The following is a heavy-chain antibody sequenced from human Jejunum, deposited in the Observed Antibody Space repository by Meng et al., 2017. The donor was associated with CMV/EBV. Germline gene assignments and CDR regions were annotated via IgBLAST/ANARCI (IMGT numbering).Heavy chain of an antibody. J-gene: IGHJ5*02. V-gene: IGHV4-4*02. CDR3: AISPNQDPGS. Sequence: SLTCAFSGASSNSDIWWCWVRQPPGKGLEWIGEIHQTGNTNYSPSLRSRVTISMDESKNQFSLNVSSVTAADTAFYYCAISPNQDPGSWGQGTLVTVSS. D-gene: IGHD2-8*01. CDR2: IHQTGNT. CDR1: GASSNSDIW.